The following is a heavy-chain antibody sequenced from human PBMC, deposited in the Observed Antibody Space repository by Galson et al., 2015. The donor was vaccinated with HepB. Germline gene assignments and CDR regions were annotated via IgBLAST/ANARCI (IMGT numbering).Heavy chain of an antibody. CDR1: GFTFSSYS. V-gene: IGHV3-21*03. CDR3: TTGRLEQWLEEEY. CDR2: ISSSSSYT. Sequence: SLRLSCAASGFTFSSYSMNWVRQAPGKGLEWVSSISSSSSYTYYADSVKGRFTISRDNAKNSLYLQMNSLKTEDTAVYYCTTGRLEQWLEEEYWGQGTLVTVSS. D-gene: IGHD6-19*01. J-gene: IGHJ4*02.